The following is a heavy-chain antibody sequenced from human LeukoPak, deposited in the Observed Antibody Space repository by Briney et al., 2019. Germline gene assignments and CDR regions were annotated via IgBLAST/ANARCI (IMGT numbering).Heavy chain of an antibody. CDR2: ISGAGGTT. J-gene: IGHJ5*02. V-gene: IGHV3-23*01. CDR1: GFTFGSYS. Sequence: GGSLRLSCAASGFTFGSYSMTWVRQAPGKGLEWVAAISGAGGTTNYAYSVKGRFTISRDNSRDTLYLQMNSLRADDTAVYYCAKEVTTVNTPWFDPWGQGTLVTVYS. CDR3: AKEVTTVNTPWFDP. D-gene: IGHD4-17*01.